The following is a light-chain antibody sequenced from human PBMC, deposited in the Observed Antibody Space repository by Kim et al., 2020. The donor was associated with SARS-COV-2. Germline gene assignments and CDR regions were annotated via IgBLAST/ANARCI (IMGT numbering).Light chain of an antibody. Sequence: ASVGDRLTNACRASQVIANWVAWYQQKPGRAPKLLIYAASKLQSDVPSRFSGSGSGTDFTLTISSLQPEDCATYYCQQINSFPVAFGQGTKVDIK. CDR2: AAS. J-gene: IGKJ1*01. CDR1: QVIANW. V-gene: IGKV1-12*01. CDR3: QQINSFPVA.